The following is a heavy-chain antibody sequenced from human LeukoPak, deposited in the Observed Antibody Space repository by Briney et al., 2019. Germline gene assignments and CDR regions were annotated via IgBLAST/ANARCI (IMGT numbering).Heavy chain of an antibody. J-gene: IGHJ4*02. CDR1: GFTFSNYE. D-gene: IGHD3-3*01. CDR2: ISGRGVV. V-gene: IGHV3-48*03. CDR3: ARGQRRGYYDFWSRYPYFDY. Sequence: GGSLRLSCVSSGFTFSNYEMNCVPQAPGKGLEWISYISGRGVVYYADSVKGRFTVSRDDANNSLYLQMNSLRAEDTAVYYCARGQRRGYYDFWSRYPYFDYWGQGILVTVSS.